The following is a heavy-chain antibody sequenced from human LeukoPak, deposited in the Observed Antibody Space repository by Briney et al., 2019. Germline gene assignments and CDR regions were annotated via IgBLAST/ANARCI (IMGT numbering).Heavy chain of an antibody. D-gene: IGHD6-13*01. CDR2: ISGSGGST. V-gene: IGHV3-23*01. CDR3: ASGIAAAGTNFDY. CDR1: GFTFSNFA. J-gene: IGHJ4*02. Sequence: PGGSLRLSCVVSGFTFSNFAMSWVRQAPGKGLECVSTISGSGGSTYYADSVKGRFTISRDDAKNSLYLQMNSLRAEDTAVYYCASGIAAAGTNFDYWGQGTLVTVSS.